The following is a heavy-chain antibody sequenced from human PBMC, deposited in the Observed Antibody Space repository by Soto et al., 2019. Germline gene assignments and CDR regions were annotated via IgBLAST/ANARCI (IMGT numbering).Heavy chain of an antibody. Sequence: ASVKVSCKASGYTFTGYYMHWVRQAPGQGLEWMGWINPNSGGTNYAQKFQGWVTMTRDTSISTAYMELSRLRSDDTAVYYCARANPPAGYCTNGVCWDWFDPWGQGTLVTVSS. CDR1: GYTFTGYY. J-gene: IGHJ5*02. V-gene: IGHV1-2*04. CDR2: INPNSGGT. CDR3: ARANPPAGYCTNGVCWDWFDP. D-gene: IGHD2-8*01.